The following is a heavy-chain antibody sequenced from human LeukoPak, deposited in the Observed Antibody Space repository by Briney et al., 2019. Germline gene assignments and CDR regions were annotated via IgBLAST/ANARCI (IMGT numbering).Heavy chain of an antibody. Sequence: GGSLRLSCVASGFIFSSYAMHWVRQAPGKGLEWVAVISYDASNKYYADSVGGRFTISRDNSKNTLYLQMNSLRAEDTAVYYCAKDRPMVAATSPLVPFDYWGQGTLVTVSS. CDR2: ISYDASNK. V-gene: IGHV3-30*04. D-gene: IGHD2-15*01. J-gene: IGHJ4*02. CDR1: GFIFSSYA. CDR3: AKDRPMVAATSPLVPFDY.